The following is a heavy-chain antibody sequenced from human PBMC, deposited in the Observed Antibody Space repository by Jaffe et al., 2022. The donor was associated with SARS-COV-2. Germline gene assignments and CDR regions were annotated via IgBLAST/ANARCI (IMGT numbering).Heavy chain of an antibody. J-gene: IGHJ4*02. CDR1: GFTFSDYY. CDR2: ISSSATII. CDR3: ARSHYYYDSSGSWMGRY. D-gene: IGHD3-22*01. V-gene: IGHV3-11*01. Sequence: QVQLVESGGGLVKPGGSLRLSCAASGFTFSDYYMSWIRQAPGKGLEWVSYISSSATIIYYADSVKGRFTISRDNAKNSLYLQMNSLRAEDTAVYYCARSHYYYDSSGSWMGRYWGQGTLVTVSS.